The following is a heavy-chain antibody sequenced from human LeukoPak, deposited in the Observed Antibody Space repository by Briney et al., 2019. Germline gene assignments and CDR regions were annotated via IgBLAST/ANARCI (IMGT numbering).Heavy chain of an antibody. CDR1: GFTFSSYS. CDR2: ISDSSSYR. D-gene: IGHD1-1*01. CDR3: ARDPQGTTGTTGGMDV. V-gene: IGHV3-21*01. J-gene: IGHJ6*04. Sequence: PGGSLRLSCAASGFTFSSYSMHWVRKAPGKGLEWVSSISDSSSYRYYADSVKGRFTISRDNAKNSLYLQMNSLRAEDTAVYYCARDPQGTTGTTGGMDVWGKGTTVTVSS.